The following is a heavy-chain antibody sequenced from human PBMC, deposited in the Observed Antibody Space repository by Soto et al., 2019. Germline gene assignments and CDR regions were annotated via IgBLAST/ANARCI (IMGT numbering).Heavy chain of an antibody. V-gene: IGHV5-51*01. CDR2: IYPGDSDT. D-gene: IGHD2-8*01. CDR1: GYSFTSYW. CDR3: ARCMLYSDYFRLGPMDV. Sequence: GESLKISCKGSGYSFTSYWIGWVRQMPGKGLEWMGIIYPGDSDTRYSPSFQGQVTISADKSISTAYLQWSSLKASDTAMYYCARCMLYSDYFRLGPMDVWGKGTTVTVSS. J-gene: IGHJ6*03.